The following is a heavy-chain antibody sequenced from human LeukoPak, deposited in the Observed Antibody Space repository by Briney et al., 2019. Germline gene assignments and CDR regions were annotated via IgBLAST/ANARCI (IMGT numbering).Heavy chain of an antibody. V-gene: IGHV3-30*18. D-gene: IGHD4-17*01. J-gene: IGHJ3*02. CDR1: GFTFSSYG. CDR3: AKGGMSGYGDYGGNDAFDI. Sequence: GGSLRLSCAASGFTFSSYGMHWVRQAPGKGLEWVAVISYDGSNKYYADSVKGRFTISRDNSKNTLYLQMNSLRAEDTAVYYCAKGGMSGYGDYGGNDAFDIWGQGTMVTVSS. CDR2: ISYDGSNK.